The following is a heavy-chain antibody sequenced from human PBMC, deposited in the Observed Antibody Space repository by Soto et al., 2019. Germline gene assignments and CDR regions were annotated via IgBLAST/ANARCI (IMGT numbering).Heavy chain of an antibody. CDR3: VGSLMSRAMESFDY. CDR1: AGSSSRYY. J-gene: IGHJ4*02. D-gene: IGHD5-18*01. V-gene: IGHV4-59*01. Sequence: SWTLSLTFTVSAGSSSRYYWGWFRQSPGEGLEWIAHISYTVDASYNPSLKSRVTISLDTSKNQIALSLMSVFAAETAVYYCVGSLMSRAMESFDYWGQGTLVTVSS. CDR2: ISYTVDA.